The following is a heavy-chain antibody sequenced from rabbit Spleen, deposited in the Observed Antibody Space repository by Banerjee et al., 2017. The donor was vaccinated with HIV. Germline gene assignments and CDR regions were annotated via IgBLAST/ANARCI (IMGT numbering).Heavy chain of an antibody. CDR2: IGAGVSYTT. D-gene: IGHD8-1*01. J-gene: IGHJ6*01. V-gene: IGHV1S45*01. Sequence: QEQLEESGGDLVKPEGSLTLTCTASGFDLSSYYYMCWVRQAPGKGLEWIACIGAGVSYTTYYATWAKGRFTISKTSSTTVTLQMTSLTAADTATYFCARDSGTSFSSYGMDLWGPGTLVTVS. CDR1: GFDLSSYYY. CDR3: ARDSGTSFSSYGMDL.